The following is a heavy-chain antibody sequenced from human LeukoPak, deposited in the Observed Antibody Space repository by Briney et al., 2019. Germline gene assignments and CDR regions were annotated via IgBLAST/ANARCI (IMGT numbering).Heavy chain of an antibody. CDR1: GFSFNNYW. Sequence: GPLRLSCAGSGFSFNNYWMHWVRQAPGKGLVWVSRIHSDGRVTTYADSVKGRFTISKDSARNTLYLQMNTLRVEDTAVYYCARAQDTYNSLYFDYWGQGALVTVPS. CDR2: IHSDGRVT. J-gene: IGHJ4*02. D-gene: IGHD5-24*01. CDR3: ARAQDTYNSLYFDY. V-gene: IGHV3-74*01.